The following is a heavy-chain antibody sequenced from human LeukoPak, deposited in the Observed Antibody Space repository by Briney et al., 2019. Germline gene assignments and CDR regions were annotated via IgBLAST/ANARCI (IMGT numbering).Heavy chain of an antibody. D-gene: IGHD3-3*01. J-gene: IGHJ4*02. Sequence: GGSLRLSCAASGFTFSSYSMNWVRQAPGKGLEWVSSISSSSSYIYYADSVKGRFTISRDNAKNSLCLQMNSLRAEDTAVYYCARDLDFWSGYYNDYWGQGTLVTVSS. CDR2: ISSSSSYI. CDR3: ARDLDFWSGYYNDY. V-gene: IGHV3-21*01. CDR1: GFTFSSYS.